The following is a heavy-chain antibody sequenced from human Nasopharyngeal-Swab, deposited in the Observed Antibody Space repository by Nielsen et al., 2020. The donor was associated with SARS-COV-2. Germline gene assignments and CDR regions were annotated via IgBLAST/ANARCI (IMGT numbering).Heavy chain of an antibody. CDR1: GFALSTSGMC. V-gene: IGHV2-70*01. D-gene: IGHD5-18*01. Sequence: SGPTLVKPTQTLTLTCAFSGFALSTSGMCVSWIRQPPGKALEWLALIDWEDDKYYSASLKTRLTISKDTSRDQVVLTMTNMDPTDTATYFCARIRGGSDTPMVFDYWGLGTLVTVSS. CDR3: ARIRGGSDTPMVFDY. J-gene: IGHJ4*02. CDR2: IDWEDDK.